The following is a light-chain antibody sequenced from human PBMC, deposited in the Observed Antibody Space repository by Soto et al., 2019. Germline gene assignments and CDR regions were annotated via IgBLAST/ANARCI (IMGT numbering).Light chain of an antibody. CDR3: HQRSKWPLT. CDR1: QNVDSTY. CDR2: GST. J-gene: IGKJ4*01. V-gene: IGKV3D-20*02. Sequence: DIVLTQSPGTLSLSPGERATLSCRASQNVDSTYLPWYQQKPGQAPWLVIYGSTRRAPGVPDRFSGSGSGPDFTLTISSLDPEDFAVYYCHQRSKWPLTFGGGAKVDIK.